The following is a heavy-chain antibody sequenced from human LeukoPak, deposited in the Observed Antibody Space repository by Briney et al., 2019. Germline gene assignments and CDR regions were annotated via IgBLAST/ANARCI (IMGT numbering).Heavy chain of an antibody. CDR1: GGTFSSYA. D-gene: IGHD4-23*01. V-gene: IGHV1-69*04. CDR3: ARVGFYGGNTRLDY. J-gene: IGHJ4*02. CDR2: IIPILGIA. Sequence: SVKVSCKASGGTFSSYAISWVRQAPGQGLEWMGRIIPILGIANYAQKFQGRVTITADKSTSTAYMELSSLRSEDTAVYYCARVGFYGGNTRLDYWGQGTLVTVSS.